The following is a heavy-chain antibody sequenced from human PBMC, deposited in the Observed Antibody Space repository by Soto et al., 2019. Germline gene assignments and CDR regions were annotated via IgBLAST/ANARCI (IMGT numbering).Heavy chain of an antibody. V-gene: IGHV4-31*03. J-gene: IGHJ3*02. CDR3: ARGSLEFYDSSGLFVGAFDI. D-gene: IGHD3-22*01. CDR2: MYYSGST. CDR1: GRFMSNGGYF. Sequence: PSWTLSLTCNVSGRFMSNGGYFWSWIRQHPVKGLEWIGNMYYSGSTYYQPSLKSRVTISVDTSTNQFSLRLSSMTAADTAVYYCARGSLEFYDSSGLFVGAFDIWGLGTMVTVSS.